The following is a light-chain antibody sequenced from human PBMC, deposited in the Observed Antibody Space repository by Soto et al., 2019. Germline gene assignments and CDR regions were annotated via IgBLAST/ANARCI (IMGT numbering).Light chain of an antibody. CDR2: AAS. V-gene: IGKV1-39*01. CDR1: QTISRF. J-gene: IGKJ2*01. Sequence: DIQMTQSPSSLSASVGDRVTITCRASQTISRFLSWYQKKPGKAPKLLIYAASTLRPGVPSRFSGSGSGTDFTLTIRSLQPEDFATYYCQQSYSGLYTFGQGTQLEIK. CDR3: QQSYSGLYT.